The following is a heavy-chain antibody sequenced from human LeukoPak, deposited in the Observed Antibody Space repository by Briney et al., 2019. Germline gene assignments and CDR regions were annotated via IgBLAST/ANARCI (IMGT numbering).Heavy chain of an antibody. CDR3: ARGMGTTRLDL. V-gene: IGHV3-23*01. J-gene: IGHJ5*02. Sequence: GGSLRLSCAASGFTFSSYAMSWVRQAPGKGLEWVSAISGSGGSTYYADSVKGRFTISRDNSKNTLYLQVSSLRADDTAVYYCARGMGTTRLDLWGQGTLVTVSS. CDR1: GFTFSSYA. CDR2: ISGSGGST. D-gene: IGHD1-1*01.